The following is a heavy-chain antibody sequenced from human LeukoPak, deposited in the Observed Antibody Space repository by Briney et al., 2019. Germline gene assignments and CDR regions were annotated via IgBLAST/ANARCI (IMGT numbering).Heavy chain of an antibody. V-gene: IGHV3-23*01. CDR3: AKYTTPYYFDY. CDR1: GFSFSNYV. CDR2: VSGRGSST. Sequence: GGSLRLSCEGSGFSFSNYVMNWVRQAPGKGLEWVSGVSGRGSSTYHADSVKGRFTISRDNSKNTVYLQMKSLRAEDTAIYFCAKYTTPYYFDYWGQGILVTVSP. J-gene: IGHJ4*02. D-gene: IGHD1-1*01.